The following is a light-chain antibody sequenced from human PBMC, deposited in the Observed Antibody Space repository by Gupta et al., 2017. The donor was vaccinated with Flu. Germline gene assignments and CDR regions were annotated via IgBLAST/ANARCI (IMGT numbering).Light chain of an antibody. CDR2: WAS. V-gene: IGKV4-1*01. J-gene: IGKJ1*01. CDR3: QQYDSTPWT. Sequence: SLGERATINCKSSQVVLYSSNNKNYLAWYQQKPGQPPKLLIYWASTRESGVPDRFSGSGSGTDFTLTISSLQAEDVAVYYCQQYDSTPWTFGQGTKVEIK. CDR1: QVVLYSSNNKNY.